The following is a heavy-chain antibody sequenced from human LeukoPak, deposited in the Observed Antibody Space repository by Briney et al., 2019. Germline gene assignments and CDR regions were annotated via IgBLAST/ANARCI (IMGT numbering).Heavy chain of an antibody. J-gene: IGHJ4*02. V-gene: IGHV3-23*01. D-gene: IGHD6-19*01. CDR1: GFTFSGYA. CDR3: AKDKTPVSGWYGGIDY. Sequence: PGGSLRLSCAASGFTFSGYAMSWVRQAPGKGLEWVSTFGGGGSTYYADSVKGRFTISRDNSKNTLYLQMNSLRAEDTAIYYCAKDKTPVSGWYGGIDYWGQGTLVTVSS. CDR2: FGGGGST.